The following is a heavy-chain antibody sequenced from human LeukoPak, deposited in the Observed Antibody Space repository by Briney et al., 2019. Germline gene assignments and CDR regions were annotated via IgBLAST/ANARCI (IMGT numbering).Heavy chain of an antibody. J-gene: IGHJ6*02. V-gene: IGHV1-24*01. CDR3: ARAPTYSDFWSGYGYYYYYYGMDV. Sequence: ASVKVSCKVSGYTLTELSMHWVRQAPGKGLEWMGGFDPEDGETIYAQKFQGRVTITRDTSASTAYMELSSLRSEDTAVYYCARAPTYSDFWSGYGYYYYYYGMDVWGQGTTVTVSS. CDR1: GYTLTELS. CDR2: FDPEDGET. D-gene: IGHD3-3*01.